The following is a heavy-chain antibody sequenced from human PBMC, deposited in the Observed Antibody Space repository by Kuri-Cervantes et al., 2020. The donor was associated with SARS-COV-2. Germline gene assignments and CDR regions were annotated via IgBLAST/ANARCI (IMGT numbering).Heavy chain of an antibody. CDR1: GFSLSNARMG. D-gene: IGHD6-6*01. J-gene: IGHJ4*02. CDR3: ARMGLVAYDY. CDR2: IDWDDDK. Sequence: SGPTLVKPTGTLTLTCTVSGFSLSNARMGVSWIRQPPGKALEWLARIDWDDDKYYKTSLNTRLSISKDTSKNQVVLTMTNMDPVDTATYYCARMGLVAYDYWGQGTLVTVSS. V-gene: IGHV2-70*11.